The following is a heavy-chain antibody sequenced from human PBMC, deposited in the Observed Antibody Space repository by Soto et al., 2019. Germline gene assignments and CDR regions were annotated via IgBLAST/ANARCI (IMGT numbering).Heavy chain of an antibody. V-gene: IGHV2-70*01. D-gene: IGHD3-10*01. CDR2: IDWDDDK. J-gene: IGHJ4*02. Sequence: SGPTLVNPTQPLTLTCTFSGFSFTTSGMCVSWIRQPPGKALEWLALIDWDDDKFYVTSLKTRPTISRDTSKNQVVLTMTNMDPLDTATYYCARNFYDTGNYYARIDYWGPGTLVTVSS. CDR1: GFSFTTSGMC. CDR3: ARNFYDTGNYYARIDY.